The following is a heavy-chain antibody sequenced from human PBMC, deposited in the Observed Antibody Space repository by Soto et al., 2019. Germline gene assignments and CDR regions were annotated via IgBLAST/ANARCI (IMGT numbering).Heavy chain of an antibody. D-gene: IGHD6-13*01. CDR1: GGSISSYY. CDR2: ISYSGST. Sequence: QVQLQESGPGLVKPSETLSLTCTVSGGSISSYYWSWIRQPPGKELEWIGYISYSGSTNYNPSLKSRVTISVDTSKNQFSLKLSSVTAADTAVYYCAREGVSSSRYYYYGLDVWGQGTTVTVSS. CDR3: AREGVSSSRYYYYGLDV. J-gene: IGHJ6*02. V-gene: IGHV4-59*01.